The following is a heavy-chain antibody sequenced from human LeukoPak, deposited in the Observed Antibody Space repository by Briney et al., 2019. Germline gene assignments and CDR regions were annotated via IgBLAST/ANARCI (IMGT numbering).Heavy chain of an antibody. CDR1: GFTFNDYA. CDR3: AKGRTYDILTGYFDY. V-gene: IGHV3-9*03. D-gene: IGHD3-9*01. J-gene: IGHJ4*02. Sequence: PGGSLRLSCAASGFTFNDYAMHWVRQAPGKGLEWVSSISWNSGCLDYEDSVKGRFTVSRDNAKNSLFLQMNRLRGEDMALYNCAKGRTYDILTGYFDYWGQGTLVTVSS. CDR2: ISWNSGCL.